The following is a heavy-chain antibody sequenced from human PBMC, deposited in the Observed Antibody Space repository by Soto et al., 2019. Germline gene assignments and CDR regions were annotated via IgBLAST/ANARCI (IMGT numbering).Heavy chain of an antibody. V-gene: IGHV4-31*03. J-gene: IGHJ4*02. CDR1: GGSISSGGYY. CDR3: AREKRGGWELLIDY. Sequence: QVQLQESGPGLVKPSQTLSLTCTVSGGSISSGGYYWSWIRQHPGKGLEWIGYIYYSGSTYYNPSLKSRVTISVDTSKNQFSLKLGSVPAADTAVYYGAREKRGGWELLIDYWGQGTLVTVSS. CDR2: IYYSGST. D-gene: IGHD1-26*01.